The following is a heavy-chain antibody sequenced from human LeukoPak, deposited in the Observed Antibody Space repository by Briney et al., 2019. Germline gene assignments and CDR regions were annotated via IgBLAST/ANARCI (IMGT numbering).Heavy chain of an antibody. Sequence: GGSLILSCAASGFTFSIFAMYWVRQAPGKGLEWVSVIYSGGSTYYADSVKGRFTISRDNSKNTLYLQMNSLRAEDTAVYYCVCLPRGYWGQGTLVTVSS. CDR3: VCLPRGY. J-gene: IGHJ4*02. CDR1: GFTFSIFA. CDR2: IYSGGST. V-gene: IGHV3-66*01.